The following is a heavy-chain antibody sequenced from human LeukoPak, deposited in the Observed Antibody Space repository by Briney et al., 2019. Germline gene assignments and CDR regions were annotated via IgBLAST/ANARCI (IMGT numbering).Heavy chain of an antibody. D-gene: IGHD3-22*01. Sequence: PSETLSLTCTVSGGSISSSSYYWGWIRQPPGKGLEWIGSIYYSGSTYYNPSLKSRVTISVDTSKNQFSLKLSSVTAADTAVYYCARPTGGSSGFDAFDIWGQGTMVTVSS. V-gene: IGHV4-39*01. CDR2: IYYSGST. CDR3: ARPTGGSSGFDAFDI. CDR1: GGSISSSSYY. J-gene: IGHJ3*02.